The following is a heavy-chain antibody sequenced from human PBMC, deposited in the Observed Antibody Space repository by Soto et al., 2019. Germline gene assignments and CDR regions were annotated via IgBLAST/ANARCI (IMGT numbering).Heavy chain of an antibody. Sequence: GESLKISCAASGFTFSNAWMHWVRQAPGKGLEWVGRIKSKTDGGTTDYAAPVKGRLTISRDDSKNTLYLQMNSLKTEDTAVYYCTTDPQYCSGGSCYMGWFDPWGQGTLVTVSS. V-gene: IGHV3-15*07. D-gene: IGHD2-15*01. J-gene: IGHJ5*02. CDR1: GFTFSNAW. CDR3: TTDPQYCSGGSCYMGWFDP. CDR2: IKSKTDGGTT.